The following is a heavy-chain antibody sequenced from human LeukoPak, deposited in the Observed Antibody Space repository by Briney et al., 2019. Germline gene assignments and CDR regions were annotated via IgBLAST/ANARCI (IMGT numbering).Heavy chain of an antibody. Sequence: GGSLRLSCAASRFTFSSYAMSWVRQAPGKGLEWVSAISGSGGSTYYADSVKGRFTISRDNSKNTLYLQMSSLRAEDTAVYYCAKDQGKRDFWSGYYPYFDYWGQRTLVTVSS. CDR3: AKDQGKRDFWSGYYPYFDY. V-gene: IGHV3-23*01. CDR1: RFTFSSYA. D-gene: IGHD3-3*01. CDR2: ISGSGGST. J-gene: IGHJ4*02.